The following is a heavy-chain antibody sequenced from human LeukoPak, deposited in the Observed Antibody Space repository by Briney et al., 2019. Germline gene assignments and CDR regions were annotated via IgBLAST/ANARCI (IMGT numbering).Heavy chain of an antibody. Sequence: SETLSLTCTVSGGSISSGDYYWSWIRQPPGKGLEWIGYIYYSGSTYYNPSLKSRVTISVDTSKNQFSLKLSSVTAADTAVYYCARGDSSGYYLDPYFDYWGQGTLVTVSS. D-gene: IGHD3-22*01. CDR2: IYYSGST. CDR3: ARGDSSGYYLDPYFDY. J-gene: IGHJ4*02. CDR1: GGSISSGDYY. V-gene: IGHV4-30-4*01.